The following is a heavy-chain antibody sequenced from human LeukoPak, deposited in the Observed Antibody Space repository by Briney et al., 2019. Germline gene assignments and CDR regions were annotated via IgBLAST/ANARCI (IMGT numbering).Heavy chain of an antibody. CDR1: GFTFSRHW. CDR3: ARICSSTDCLIPD. J-gene: IGHJ4*02. CDR2: INSDASDT. V-gene: IGHV3-74*01. Sequence: GGSLRLSCAASGFTFSRHWMHWVRQAPGKGLVWISRINSDASDTNYADFVKGRFTISKDNAKNTVYLQINSLRDEDTAVYYCARICSSTDCLIPDWGQGTLVTVSS. D-gene: IGHD2-2*01.